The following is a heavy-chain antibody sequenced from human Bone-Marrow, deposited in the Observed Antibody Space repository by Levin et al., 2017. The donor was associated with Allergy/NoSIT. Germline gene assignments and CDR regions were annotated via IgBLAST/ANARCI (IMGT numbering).Heavy chain of an antibody. CDR2: IWFDGSIR. CDR3: VRDRNYYFDY. Sequence: PGESLKISCTAAGFTFSSSAMHWVRQAPGKALESVAVIWFDGSIRDYEDSVKGRFAISRDNSKSTLYLEMNNLRAEDTATYYCVRDRNYYFDYWGQGTLVTVSA. J-gene: IGHJ4*02. CDR1: GFTFSSSA. V-gene: IGHV3-33*01.